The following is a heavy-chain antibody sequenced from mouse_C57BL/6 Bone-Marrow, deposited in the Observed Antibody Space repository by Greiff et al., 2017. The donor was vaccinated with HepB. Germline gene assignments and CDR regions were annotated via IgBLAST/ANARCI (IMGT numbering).Heavy chain of an antibody. CDR1: GYTFTSYW. Sequence: VQLQQPGAELVKPGASVKLSCKASGYTFTSYWMQWVKQRPGQGLEWIGEIDPSDSYTNYNQKFKGKATLTVDTSSSTAYMQLSSLTSEDSAVYYCARMGTTVVASRAMDYWGQGTSVTVSS. CDR2: IDPSDSYT. J-gene: IGHJ4*01. CDR3: ARMGTTVVASRAMDY. V-gene: IGHV1-50*01. D-gene: IGHD1-1*01.